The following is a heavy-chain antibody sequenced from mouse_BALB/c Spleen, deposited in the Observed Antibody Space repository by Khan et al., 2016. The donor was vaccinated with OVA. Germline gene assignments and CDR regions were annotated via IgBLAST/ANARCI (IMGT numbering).Heavy chain of an antibody. V-gene: IGHV3-2*02. CDR2: IKYSGST. J-gene: IGHJ2*01. D-gene: IGHD1-1*01. Sequence: EVQLQESGPGLVKPSQSLSLTCTVTGYSITSDYAWNWIRQFPGNKLEWMGYIKYSGSTSYNPSLKSLISLTRNTSKNRFFPQLSSVTTEATAPYYCARSGTITTVVATDFDYWGQGTTLTVSS. CDR3: ARSGTITTVVATDFDY. CDR1: GYSITSDYA.